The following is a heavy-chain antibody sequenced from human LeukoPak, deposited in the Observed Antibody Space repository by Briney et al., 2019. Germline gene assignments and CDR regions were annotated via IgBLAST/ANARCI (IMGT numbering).Heavy chain of an antibody. V-gene: IGHV4-34*01. CDR3: ARVTGYSSSWQTTDY. CDR2: INHSGST. D-gene: IGHD6-13*01. CDR1: GGSFSGYY. J-gene: IGHJ4*02. Sequence: SETLSLTCAVYGGSFSGYYWSWIRQPPGKGLEWIGEINHSGSTNYNPSLKSRVTISVDTSKNQFSLKLSSVTAADTAVYYCARVTGYSSSWQTTDYWGQGTLVTVSS.